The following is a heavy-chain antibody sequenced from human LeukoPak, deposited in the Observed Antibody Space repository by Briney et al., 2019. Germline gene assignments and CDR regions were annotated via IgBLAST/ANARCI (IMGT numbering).Heavy chain of an antibody. Sequence: ASVTVSCKPSGYTFTNYYIHWVRQAPGQGPEWVGWINPASAGAAFAPKFQGKASMTWDSSITTAFMDLTSLRSNATAIYYCARQLGNYYSAFDFWGQGTLVTVSS. V-gene: IGHV1-2*02. CDR3: ARQLGNYYSAFDF. D-gene: IGHD1-26*01. CDR2: INPASAGA. CDR1: GYTFTNYY. J-gene: IGHJ4*02.